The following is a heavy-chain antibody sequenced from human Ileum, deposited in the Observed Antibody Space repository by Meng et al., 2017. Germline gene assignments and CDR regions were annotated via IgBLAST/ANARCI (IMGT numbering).Heavy chain of an antibody. D-gene: IGHD5-18*01. CDR1: NGSLTNVNNY. CDR3: AREFYVDTAMVIDS. J-gene: IGHJ4*02. V-gene: IGHV4-30-4*01. Sequence: QVHVQESGPGLVKPSETLSLTCRVSNGSLTNVNNYWNWIRQAPGQALEHIGYIYYDGSSYATPSLKSRVTMSIDTSTNQFSLRLDSVTAADTAVYYCAREFYVDTAMVIDSWGPGALVTVSS. CDR2: IYYDGSS.